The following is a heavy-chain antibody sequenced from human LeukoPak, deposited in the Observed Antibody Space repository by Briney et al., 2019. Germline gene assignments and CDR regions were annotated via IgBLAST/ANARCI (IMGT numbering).Heavy chain of an antibody. CDR2: ISGGGDKA. V-gene: IGHV3-23*01. CDR1: GFTFTTYA. D-gene: IGHD6-19*01. J-gene: IGHJ3*01. Sequence: GRSLRLSCTASGFTFTTYAINWGRQAPGKGLEWGSGISGGGDKAFYADSVNGRFTISRDNSKNSVSLQMSSLRPDDAALYYCVKDLALAGTGGGFDVWGQGTRVAVSS. CDR3: VKDLALAGTGGGFDV.